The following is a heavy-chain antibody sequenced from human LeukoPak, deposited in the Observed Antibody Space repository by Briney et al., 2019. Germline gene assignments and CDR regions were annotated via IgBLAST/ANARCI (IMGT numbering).Heavy chain of an antibody. CDR3: ARALGTPPQALDY. CDR2: ITSDGSSI. CDR1: GFTFNSYW. V-gene: IGHV3-74*01. J-gene: IGHJ4*02. Sequence: GGSLRLSCAASGFTFNSYWMHWARHAPGKGLVWVSGITSDGSSISYADSVKGRFTISRDNAKNTLYLQMSSLRAEDTAVYYCARALGTPPQALDYWGQGTLVTVSS. D-gene: IGHD7-27*01.